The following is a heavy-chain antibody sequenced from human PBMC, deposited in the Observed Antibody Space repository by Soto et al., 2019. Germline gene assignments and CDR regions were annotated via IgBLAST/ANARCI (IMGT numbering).Heavy chain of an antibody. CDR3: ARVGVGATYFDY. V-gene: IGHV4-59*01. CDR1: GGSISSYY. D-gene: IGHD1-26*01. J-gene: IGHJ4*02. CDR2: IYYSGST. Sequence: LSLTCTVSGGSISSYYWSWIRQPPGKGLEWIGYIYYSGSTNYNPSLKSRVTISVDTSKNQFSLKLSSVTAADTAVYYCARVGVGATYFDYWRQGTLVTVSS.